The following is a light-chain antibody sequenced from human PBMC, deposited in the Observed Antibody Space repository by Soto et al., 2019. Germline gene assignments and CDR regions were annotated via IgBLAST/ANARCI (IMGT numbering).Light chain of an antibody. Sequence: EIVLTQSPGTLSLSPGERATLSCRANQSVNTKYLAWYQQKPGQAPRLLISGVSSRATGIPDRFSGSGSGTDFILTISRVEPEDFAVYYSQQFGTSSLVTFGPGTKVDIK. CDR2: GVS. J-gene: IGKJ3*01. V-gene: IGKV3-20*01. CDR1: QSVNTKY. CDR3: QQFGTSSLVT.